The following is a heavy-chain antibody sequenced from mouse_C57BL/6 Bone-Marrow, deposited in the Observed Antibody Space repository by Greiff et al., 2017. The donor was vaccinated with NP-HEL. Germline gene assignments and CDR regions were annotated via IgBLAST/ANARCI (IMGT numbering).Heavy chain of an antibody. D-gene: IGHD2-5*01. Sequence: VQLQQPGAELVKPGASVKMSCKASGYTFTSYWITWVKQRPGQGLEWIGDIYPGSGSTNYNEKFKSKATLTVDTSSSTAYMQLSSLTSEDSAVYYCARGDSNYPYAMDYWGQGTSVTVSS. CDR1: GYTFTSYW. CDR3: ARGDSNYPYAMDY. J-gene: IGHJ4*01. CDR2: IYPGSGST. V-gene: IGHV1-55*01.